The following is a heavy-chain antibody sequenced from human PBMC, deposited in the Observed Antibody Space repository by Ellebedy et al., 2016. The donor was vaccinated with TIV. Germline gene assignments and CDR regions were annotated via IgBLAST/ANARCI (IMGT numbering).Heavy chain of an antibody. CDR3: ARDTYRGHDY. D-gene: IGHD5-12*01. J-gene: IGHJ4*02. CDR1: GFIFSDNW. Sequence: PGGSLRLSCTVPGFIFSDNWISWVRRAPGKGLEWVANMKPDGSEIYYVDSVKGRFTISRDNSKSALYLQMNNLRAEDTAVYYCARDTYRGHDYWGQGTLVTVSS. V-gene: IGHV3-7*03. CDR2: MKPDGSEI.